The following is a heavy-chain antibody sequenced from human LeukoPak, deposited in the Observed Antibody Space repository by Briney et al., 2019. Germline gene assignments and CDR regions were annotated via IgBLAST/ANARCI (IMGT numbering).Heavy chain of an antibody. CDR3: ARDSPYSSSWSDAFDI. V-gene: IGHV3-48*03. Sequence: PGGSLRLSCAASGFTFSSYEMNWVRQAPGKGLEWVSYISSSGSTIYYADSVKGRFTISRDNAKNLLYLQMNSLRAEDTAVYYCARDSPYSSSWSDAFDIWGRGTMVTVSS. CDR2: ISSSGSTI. J-gene: IGHJ3*02. D-gene: IGHD6-13*01. CDR1: GFTFSSYE.